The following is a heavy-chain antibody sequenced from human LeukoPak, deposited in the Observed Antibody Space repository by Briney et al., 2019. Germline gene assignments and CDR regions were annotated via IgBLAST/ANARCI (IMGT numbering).Heavy chain of an antibody. J-gene: IGHJ6*03. CDR3: ARGVGVYSNYPTYYYYYVDV. V-gene: IGHV4-34*01. D-gene: IGHD4-11*01. CDR2: INHSGST. CDR1: GGSFSGYY. Sequence: PSETLSLTCAVYGGSFSGYYWSWIRQPPGKGLEWIGEINHSGSTNYIPSLKSRVTISADTSKNQFSLKLSSVTAADTAVYYCARGVGVYSNYPTYYYYYVDVWGKGTTVTVSS.